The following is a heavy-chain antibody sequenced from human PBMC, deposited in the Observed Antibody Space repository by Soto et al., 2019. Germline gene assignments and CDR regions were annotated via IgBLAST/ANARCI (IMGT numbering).Heavy chain of an antibody. V-gene: IGHV3-48*03. CDR1: GFSFSDYE. Sequence: PGGSLRLSCEASGFSFSDYERNWVRQFPGEGLEWVAYIARDGETTFYADSVEGRFVVSRDNAKNSLFLQMDRLTGDDTAVYFCARDTTPAELDYWGQGSMVTVSS. D-gene: IGHD1-1*01. CDR2: IARDGETT. CDR3: ARDTTPAELDY. J-gene: IGHJ4*02.